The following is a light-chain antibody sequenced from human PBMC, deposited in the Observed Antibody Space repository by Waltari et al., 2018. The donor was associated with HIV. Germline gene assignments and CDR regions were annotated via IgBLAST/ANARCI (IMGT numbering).Light chain of an antibody. J-gene: IGLJ3*02. CDR3: CAYAGSYTFGV. Sequence: QSALTQPRSVSGSPGQSVTIYCTGTSGDVGGYNYVSWYQQHAGKAPKLMIYDSSKRLSEVPDRCSGPKSGNTATRTISGLQAEDEADYYGCAYAGSYTFGVFGGGTKLTDL. V-gene: IGLV2-11*01. CDR1: SGDVGGYNY. CDR2: DSS.